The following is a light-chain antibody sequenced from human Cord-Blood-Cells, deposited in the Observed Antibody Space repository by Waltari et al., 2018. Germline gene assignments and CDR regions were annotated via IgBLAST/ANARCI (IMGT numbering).Light chain of an antibody. CDR3: CSYAGSSTWV. J-gene: IGLJ3*02. V-gene: IGLV2-23*01. CDR1: SSDVGSYNL. Sequence: QSALTQPASVSGSPGQSITISCTGTSSDVGSYNLVSWYQQHPGKAPKLMSYEGSKRPSGLSNLLSGSHSGNTASLTISGLQAEDEADYYCCSYAGSSTWVFGGGTKLTVL. CDR2: EGS.